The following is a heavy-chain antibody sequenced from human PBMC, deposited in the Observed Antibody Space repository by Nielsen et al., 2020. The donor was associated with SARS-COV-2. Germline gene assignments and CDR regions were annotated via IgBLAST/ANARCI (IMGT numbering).Heavy chain of an antibody. CDR3: ARVEGITIFGVVIIGAFDI. Sequence: SETLSLTCTVSGGSISSYYWSWIRQPLGKGLEWIGYIYYSGSTNYNPSLKSRVTISVDTSKNQFSLKLSSVTAADTAVYYCARVEGITIFGVVIIGAFDIWGQGTMVTVSS. CDR1: GGSISSYY. J-gene: IGHJ3*02. V-gene: IGHV4-59*01. D-gene: IGHD3-3*01. CDR2: IYYSGST.